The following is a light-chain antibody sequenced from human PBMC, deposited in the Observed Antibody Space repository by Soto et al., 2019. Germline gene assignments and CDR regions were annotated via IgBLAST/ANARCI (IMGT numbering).Light chain of an antibody. V-gene: IGLV2-14*01. CDR2: EVS. CDR1: SCDVGRYNY. Sequence: QSALTQPASVSGSPGQSITISCTGTSCDVGRYNYVSWYQHHPGKAPKLMIYEVSNRPSGVSNRFSGSKSGNTASLTISGLQAEDEADYYCTSYRSGSTPVVFGGGTKLTVL. CDR3: TSYRSGSTPVV. J-gene: IGLJ2*01.